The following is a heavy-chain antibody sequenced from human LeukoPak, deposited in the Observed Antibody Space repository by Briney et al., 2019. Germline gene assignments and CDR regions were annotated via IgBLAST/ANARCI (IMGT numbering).Heavy chain of an antibody. Sequence: GESLKISCKGSGYSFTSYWIAWVRQMPGKGLEWMGIIYPDDSDTRYSPSFQGQITISADKSLSTAYLQWSSLKASDTAMYYCARRYKRYYYESSGQSFDYWGQGTLVTVSS. J-gene: IGHJ4*02. V-gene: IGHV5-51*01. D-gene: IGHD3-22*01. CDR2: IYPDDSDT. CDR3: ARRYKRYYYESSGQSFDY. CDR1: GYSFTSYW.